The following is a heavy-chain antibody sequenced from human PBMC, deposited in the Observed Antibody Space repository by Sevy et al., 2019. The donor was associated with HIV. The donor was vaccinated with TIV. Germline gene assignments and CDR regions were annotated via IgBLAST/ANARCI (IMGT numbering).Heavy chain of an antibody. V-gene: IGHV4-59*01. CDR2: VYYSGNT. D-gene: IGHD6-19*01. J-gene: IGHJ4*02. CDR1: GGSISSYY. CDR3: ARDPIAVAPYFDN. Sequence: SETLSLTCSVSGGSISSYYCSWIRQSPGKGLEGIGYVYYSGNTNYNPSLKSRVTISIATSKNQFSLKLRSVTAADTAVYYCARDPIAVAPYFDNWGQGTLVTVSS.